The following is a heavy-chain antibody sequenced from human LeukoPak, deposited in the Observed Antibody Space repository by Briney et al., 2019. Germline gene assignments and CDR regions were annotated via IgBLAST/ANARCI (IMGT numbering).Heavy chain of an antibody. CDR1: GYTFTSYG. D-gene: IGHD5-12*01. V-gene: IGHV1-18*01. CDR3: ARDTGGYDLAY. J-gene: IGHJ4*02. Sequence: ASVKVSCKASGYTFTSYGISWVRQAPGQGLEWMGWISAYNGNTNYAQKFQGRVTMTRDTSISTAYMELSRLRSDDTAVYYCARDTGGYDLAYWGQGTLVTVSS. CDR2: ISAYNGNT.